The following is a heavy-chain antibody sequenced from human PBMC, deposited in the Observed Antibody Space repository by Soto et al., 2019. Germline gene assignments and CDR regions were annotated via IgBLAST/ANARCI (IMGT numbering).Heavy chain of an antibody. CDR3: AKSRGSSWPYYYGMDV. J-gene: IGHJ6*02. CDR1: GFTFSSYA. V-gene: IGHV3-23*01. Sequence: PGGSLRLSCAASGFTFSSYAMSWVRQAPGKGLEWVSAISGSGGSTYYADSVKGRFTISRDNSKNTLYLQMNSLRAEDTAVYYCAKSRGSSWPYYYGMDVWGQGTTVTVSS. CDR2: ISGSGGST. D-gene: IGHD6-13*01.